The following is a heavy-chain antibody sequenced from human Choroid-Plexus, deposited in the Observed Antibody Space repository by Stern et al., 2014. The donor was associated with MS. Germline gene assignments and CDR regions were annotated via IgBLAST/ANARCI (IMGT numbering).Heavy chain of an antibody. CDR3: AKDRQYVTYFFDH. V-gene: IGHV3-30*18. D-gene: IGHD2-2*01. CDR1: GFTFGRCA. J-gene: IGHJ5*02. Sequence: MQLVESGGGVVQPGRPLRLSCVASGFTFGRCALHWVRPAPGTGLEWVAGVAYDGSNKYYADSVKGRFTISRDNSQNTLYMQMSSLRPEDTAVYYCAKDRQYVTYFFDHWGQGSRVTVSS. CDR2: VAYDGSNK.